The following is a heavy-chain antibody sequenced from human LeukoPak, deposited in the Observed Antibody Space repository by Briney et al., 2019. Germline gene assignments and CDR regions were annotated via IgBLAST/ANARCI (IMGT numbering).Heavy chain of an antibody. V-gene: IGHV4-61*02. CDR1: GGSISSGSYY. CDR2: IYTSGST. Sequence: SETLSLTCTVSGGSISSGSYYWSWIRQPAGKGLEWIGRIYTSGSTNYNPSLKSRVTISVDTSKNQFSLKLSSVTAADTAVYYCAITRLGTLDIWGQGTMVTVSS. CDR3: AITRLGTLDI. D-gene: IGHD3/OR15-3a*01. J-gene: IGHJ3*02.